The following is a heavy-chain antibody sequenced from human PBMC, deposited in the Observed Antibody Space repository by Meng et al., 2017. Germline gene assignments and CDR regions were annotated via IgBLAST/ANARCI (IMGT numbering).Heavy chain of an antibody. D-gene: IGHD3-22*01. CDR1: GFTFSDYY. V-gene: IGHV3-11*04. Sequence: QVQLVGFGGGLVKPGGSLRLSCAASGFTFSDYYMSWIRQAPGKGLEWVSYISSSGSTIYYADSVKGRFTISRDNSKNTLYLQMNSLRAEDTAVYYCARAEYYYDSSDYWGQGTLVTVSS. CDR2: ISSSGSTI. J-gene: IGHJ4*02. CDR3: ARAEYYYDSSDY.